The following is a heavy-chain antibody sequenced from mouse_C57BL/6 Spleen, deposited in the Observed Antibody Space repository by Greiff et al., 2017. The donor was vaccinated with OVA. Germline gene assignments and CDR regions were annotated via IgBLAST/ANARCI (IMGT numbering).Heavy chain of an antibody. V-gene: IGHV1-55*01. CDR1: GYTFTSYW. Sequence: QVQLQQPGAELVKPGASVKMSCKASGYTFTSYWITWVKQRPGQGLEWIGDIYPGSGSTNYNEKFKSKATLTVDTSSSTAYMQLSSLTSEDSAVYYCARGYCGSFYFDYWGQGTTLTVSS. D-gene: IGHD1-1*01. CDR2: IYPGSGST. J-gene: IGHJ2*01. CDR3: ARGYCGSFYFDY.